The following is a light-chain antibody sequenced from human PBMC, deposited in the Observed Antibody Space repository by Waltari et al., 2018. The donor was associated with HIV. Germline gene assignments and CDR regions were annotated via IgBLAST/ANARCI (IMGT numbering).Light chain of an antibody. CDR3: VGWDSRLRGYV. Sequence: QSVLTQPPSASGAPGQRVTISCSGSNSNIENDNVYWYQQFPGAAPKLLIYKDTQRPSGVPDRFTGSKSGTSASLAIGGLRSDDEADYYCVGWDSRLRGYVFGAGTKVTVL. V-gene: IGLV1-47*01. CDR1: NSNIENDN. J-gene: IGLJ1*01. CDR2: KDT.